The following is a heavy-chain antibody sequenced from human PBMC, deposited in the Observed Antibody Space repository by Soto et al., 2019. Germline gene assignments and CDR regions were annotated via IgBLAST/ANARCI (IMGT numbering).Heavy chain of an antibody. Sequence: ASAKVSCKDSGDTFTTYDINWVRQATGHGLEWMGWINPNSGNIGYAQRFQGRVTMTRDTAIRTAYMEVSSLRSDDTAVYYCARGRASGSYYLLDYWGQGTLVTVSS. CDR3: ARGRASGSYYLLDY. J-gene: IGHJ4*02. V-gene: IGHV1-8*01. D-gene: IGHD3-10*01. CDR1: GDTFTTYD. CDR2: INPNSGNI.